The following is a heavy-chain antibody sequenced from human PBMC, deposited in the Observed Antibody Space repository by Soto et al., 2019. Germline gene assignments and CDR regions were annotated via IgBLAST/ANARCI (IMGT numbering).Heavy chain of an antibody. CDR2: IYYSGST. CDR1: GGSISSYY. CDR3: AKQGWTRSGRID. D-gene: IGHD3-3*01. V-gene: IGHV4-59*01. Sequence: SETLSLTCTVSGGSISSYYWSWIRQPPGKGLEWIGYIYYSGSTNYNPSLKSRVTISVDTSKNQFSLKLSSVTAADTAVYYCAKQGWTRSGRIDWGQGTLVTVSS. J-gene: IGHJ4*02.